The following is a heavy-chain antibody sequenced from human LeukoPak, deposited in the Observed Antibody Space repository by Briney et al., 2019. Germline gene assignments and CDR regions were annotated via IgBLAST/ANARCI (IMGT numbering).Heavy chain of an antibody. Sequence: ASVKVSCKASGYTLTSYGISWVRQAPGQGLEWMGWISAHNGETNYAQKVQGRVTMTTDTSTSTAYMDLRSLRSDDTAVYYCARDRFRDILTGYNDYWGQGTLVTVSS. CDR3: ARDRFRDILTGYNDY. CDR1: GYTLTSYG. J-gene: IGHJ4*02. CDR2: ISAHNGET. D-gene: IGHD3-9*01. V-gene: IGHV1-18*01.